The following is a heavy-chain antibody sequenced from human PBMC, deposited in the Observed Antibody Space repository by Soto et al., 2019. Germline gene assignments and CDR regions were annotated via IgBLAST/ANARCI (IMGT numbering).Heavy chain of an antibody. CDR1: GFTFSSYG. J-gene: IGHJ4*02. Sequence: GGSLRLSCAASGFTFSSYGMHWVRQAPGKGLEWVAVISYDGSNKYYADSVKGRFTISRDNSKNTLYLQMNSLRAEDTAVYYWAKVMQWLRSWPIDYCGQGTLVTVSS. V-gene: IGHV3-30*18. CDR2: ISYDGSNK. CDR3: AKVMQWLRSWPIDY. D-gene: IGHD5-12*01.